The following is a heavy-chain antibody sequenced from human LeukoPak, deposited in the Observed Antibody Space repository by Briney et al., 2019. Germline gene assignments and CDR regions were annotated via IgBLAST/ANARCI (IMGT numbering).Heavy chain of an antibody. V-gene: IGHV1-2*02. D-gene: IGHD1-20*01. Sequence: ASVKVSCKAPGYTFTGYYTHWGRQGPGQGLEWMGWINPDSGDTKYAQKFQGRVSMTRDTSISTAYMELSSLTSDDTAVYYCASDGPTAAITGIGYWGQGTLVTVSS. CDR2: INPDSGDT. CDR1: GYTFTGYY. J-gene: IGHJ4*02. CDR3: ASDGPTAAITGIGY.